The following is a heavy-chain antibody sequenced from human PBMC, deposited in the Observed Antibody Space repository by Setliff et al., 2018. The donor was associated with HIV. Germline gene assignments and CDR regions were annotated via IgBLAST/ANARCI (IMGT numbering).Heavy chain of an antibody. D-gene: IGHD3-22*01. CDR3: AKLKEKWLSPILQNFFDP. Sequence: GGSLRLSCIASGFTFSTYAMHWVRQAPGKGLEWVSVISYDGSSESYADSLKGRFTISRDNSKSTLYLQMNSLRAEDTAIYYCAKLKEKWLSPILQNFFDPWGQGTLVTVSS. CDR1: GFTFSTYA. CDR2: ISYDGSSE. J-gene: IGHJ5*02. V-gene: IGHV3-30*04.